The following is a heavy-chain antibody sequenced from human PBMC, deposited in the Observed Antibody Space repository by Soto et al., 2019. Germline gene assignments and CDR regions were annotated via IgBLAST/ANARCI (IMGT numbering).Heavy chain of an antibody. V-gene: IGHV3-30*18. CDR2: ISYDGSNK. Sequence: QVQLVESGGGVVQPGRSLRLSCAASGFTFSSYGMHWVRQAPGKGLEWVAVISYDGSNKYYADSVKGRFTISRDNSKNRLYLHMNSLRAEDTAVYYCAKVGGGQWLVPHNWFDPWGQGTLVTVSS. J-gene: IGHJ5*02. CDR3: AKVGGGQWLVPHNWFDP. CDR1: GFTFSSYG. D-gene: IGHD6-19*01.